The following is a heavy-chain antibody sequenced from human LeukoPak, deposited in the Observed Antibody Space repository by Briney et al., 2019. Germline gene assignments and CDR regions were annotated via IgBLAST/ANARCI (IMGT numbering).Heavy chain of an antibody. Sequence: GGSLRLSCAASGFIISDFYMSWIRQAPGKGLEWVSAISNDGGGTNYADFVKGRFTISRDNSKNTLFLQMNSLRAEDTALYYCAKGSSGYFVDLWGQGTLVTVSS. D-gene: IGHD3-22*01. CDR3: AKGSSGYFVDL. J-gene: IGHJ5*02. CDR2: ISNDGGGT. V-gene: IGHV3-23*01. CDR1: GFIISDFY.